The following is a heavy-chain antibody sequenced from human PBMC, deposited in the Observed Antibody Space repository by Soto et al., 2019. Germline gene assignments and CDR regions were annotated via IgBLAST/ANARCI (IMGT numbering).Heavy chain of an antibody. CDR3: ARSIAVAGSTMDV. D-gene: IGHD6-19*01. Sequence: GGSLRLSCAASGFTFSSYWMSWVRQAPGKGLEWVSVIYGGVSTYYADSVKGRFTISRDNSKNTLYLQMNSLRAEDTAVYYCARSIAVAGSTMDVWGKGTTVTVSS. CDR1: GFTFSSYW. V-gene: IGHV3-66*01. J-gene: IGHJ6*03. CDR2: IYGGVST.